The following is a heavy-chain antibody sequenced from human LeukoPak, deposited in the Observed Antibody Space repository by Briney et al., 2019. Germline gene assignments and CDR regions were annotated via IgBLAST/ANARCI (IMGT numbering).Heavy chain of an antibody. CDR2: ISWNSGSI. V-gene: IGHV3-9*01. J-gene: IGHJ4*02. CDR3: AKDTLVPGIAVAGGFDY. D-gene: IGHD6-19*01. CDR1: GFTFDDYA. Sequence: PGRSLRLSCAASGFTFDDYAMHWVRQAPGKGLEWVSGISWNSGSIGYADSVKGRFTISRDNAKNSLYLQVNSLRAEDTALYYCAKDTLVPGIAVAGGFDYWGQGTLVTVSS.